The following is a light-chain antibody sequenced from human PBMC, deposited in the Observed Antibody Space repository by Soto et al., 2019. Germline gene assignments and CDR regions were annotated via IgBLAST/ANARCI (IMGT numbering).Light chain of an antibody. J-gene: IGKJ1*01. CDR1: QSVSSY. CDR3: QQRSNWTPWT. CDR2: DAS. Sequence: EIVLTQSPATLSLSPGERATLSCRASQSVSSYLAWYQQKPGQAPRLLIYDASTRATGIPARFSGSGSGTDFTLTISSLEPEDFAVYYCQQRSNWTPWTFGQGTKVDIK. V-gene: IGKV3-11*01.